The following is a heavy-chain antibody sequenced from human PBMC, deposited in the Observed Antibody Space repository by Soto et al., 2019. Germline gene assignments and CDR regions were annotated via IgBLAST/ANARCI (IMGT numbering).Heavy chain of an antibody. CDR2: ISSSSSTI. Sequence: GGSLRLSCAASGFTFSSYSMNWVRQAPGKGLEWVSYISSSSSTIYYADSVKGRFTISRDNAKNSLYLQMNSLRAEDTALYYCAKGLPLGWDIVLVPAAQYFDYWGQGTLVTVSS. D-gene: IGHD2-2*01. J-gene: IGHJ4*02. V-gene: IGHV3-48*01. CDR3: AKGLPLGWDIVLVPAAQYFDY. CDR1: GFTFSSYS.